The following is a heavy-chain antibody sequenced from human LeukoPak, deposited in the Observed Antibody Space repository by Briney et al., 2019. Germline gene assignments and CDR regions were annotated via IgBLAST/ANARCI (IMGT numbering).Heavy chain of an antibody. CDR3: ATGPRYYDISPPEY. CDR2: IWYDGSNK. Sequence: GRSLRLSCVTSGLTFRTYGMHWVRQAPGKGLEWVAVIWYDGSNKRYGDSVKGRFTLSRDNSKNTLYLQMDSLRAEDSAVYYCATGPRYYDISPPEYWGQGTLVTVSS. CDR1: GLTFRTYG. V-gene: IGHV3-33*01. D-gene: IGHD3-9*01. J-gene: IGHJ4*02.